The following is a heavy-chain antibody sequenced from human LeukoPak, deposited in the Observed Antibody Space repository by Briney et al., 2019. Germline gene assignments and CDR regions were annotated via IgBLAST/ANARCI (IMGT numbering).Heavy chain of an antibody. Sequence: GASVNVSCKASGYTFTDYYMHWVRQAPGQGLEWMGWITPNSGATKYAQKFRGRVSMTRDTSINTAYMELSRLRSDDTAIYYCARVSRFYYDSSGDFDYWGQGTLVTVSS. CDR1: GYTFTDYY. D-gene: IGHD3-22*01. J-gene: IGHJ4*02. CDR2: ITPNSGAT. CDR3: ARVSRFYYDSSGDFDY. V-gene: IGHV1-2*02.